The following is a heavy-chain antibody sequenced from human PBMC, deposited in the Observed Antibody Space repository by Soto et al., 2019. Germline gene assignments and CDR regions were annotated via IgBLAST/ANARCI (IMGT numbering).Heavy chain of an antibody. V-gene: IGHV1-24*01. D-gene: IGHD6-19*01. Sequence: GASVKVSCKVFGHTLIELSMHWVRQAPGKGLEWMGRFDPEDGERIYAQKFQGRVTMTEDTSTDTAYMELSSLRSEDTAVYYCATDHQWLGDYYYGMDVWGQGTTVTVYS. CDR1: GHTLIELS. CDR2: FDPEDGER. J-gene: IGHJ6*02. CDR3: ATDHQWLGDYYYGMDV.